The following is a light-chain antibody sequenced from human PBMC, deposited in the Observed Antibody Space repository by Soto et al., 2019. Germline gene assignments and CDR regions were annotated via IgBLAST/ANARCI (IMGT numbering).Light chain of an antibody. CDR3: SSYTSNFRRV. J-gene: IGLJ1*01. Sequence: QSVLTQPASVSGSPGQSITISCTGTSSDIGGYNYVSWYQQHPGKAPKLMIYEVSNRPSGVSDRFSGSKSGNTASLTISGLQAEDDADYYCSSYTSNFRRVFGTGTKGTVL. V-gene: IGLV2-14*01. CDR2: EVS. CDR1: SSDIGGYNY.